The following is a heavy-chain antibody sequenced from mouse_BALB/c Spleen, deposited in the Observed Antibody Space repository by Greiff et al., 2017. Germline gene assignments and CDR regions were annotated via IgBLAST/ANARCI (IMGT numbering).Heavy chain of an antibody. Sequence: QVQLQQSGPELVRPGVSVKISCKGSGYTFTDYAMHWVKQSHAKSLEWIGVISTYYGNTNYNQKFKGKATMTVDKSSSTAYMELARLTSEDSAIYYCARGEECDGAMDYWGQGTSVTVSA. D-gene: IGHD6-1*01. CDR3: ARGEECDGAMDY. J-gene: IGHJ4*01. V-gene: IGHV1-67*01. CDR1: GYTFTDYA. CDR2: ISTYYGNT.